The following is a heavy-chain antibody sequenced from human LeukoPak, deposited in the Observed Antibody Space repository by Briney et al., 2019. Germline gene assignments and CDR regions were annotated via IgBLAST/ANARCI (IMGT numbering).Heavy chain of an antibody. CDR2: IYSSGST. J-gene: IGHJ3*02. CDR3: ARDVRPLLRAFDI. CDR1: GDSIGSYY. V-gene: IGHV4-59*01. Sequence: SETLSLTCAVSGDSIGSYYWSWIRQPPGKGLEWIGYIYSSGSTNYNPSLKSRLTISVDTSKNQFSLKLSSVTAADTAVYYCARDVRPLLRAFDIWGQGTMVTVSS.